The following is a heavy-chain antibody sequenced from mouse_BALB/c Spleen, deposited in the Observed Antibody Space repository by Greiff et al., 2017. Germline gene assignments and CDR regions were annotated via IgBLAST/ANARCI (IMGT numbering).Heavy chain of an antibody. J-gene: IGHJ3*01. D-gene: IGHD2-4*01. CDR3: APYLYYEAAY. CDR2: IDPANGNT. Sequence: EVQLHQSGAELVKPGASVKLSCTASGFNIKDTYMHWVKQRPEQGLEWIGRIDPANGNTKYDPKFQGKATITADTSSNTAYLQLSSLTSEDTAVYYCAPYLYYEAAYWGQGTLVTVSA. V-gene: IGHV14-3*02. CDR1: GFNIKDTY.